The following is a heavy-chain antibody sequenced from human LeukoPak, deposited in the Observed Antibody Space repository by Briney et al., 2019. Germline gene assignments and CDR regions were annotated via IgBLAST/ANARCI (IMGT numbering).Heavy chain of an antibody. CDR1: GFTFSSYW. CDR2: IKQDGSEK. Sequence: PGGSLRLSSAASGFTFSSYWMSWVRQAPGKGLEWAANIKQDGSEKYYVDSVKGRFTISRDNAKNSLYLQMNSLRAEDTAVYYCARDLSPGPYDFWSGYFRDYGMDVWGQGTTVTVSS. V-gene: IGHV3-7*01. J-gene: IGHJ6*02. CDR3: ARDLSPGPYDFWSGYFRDYGMDV. D-gene: IGHD3-3*01.